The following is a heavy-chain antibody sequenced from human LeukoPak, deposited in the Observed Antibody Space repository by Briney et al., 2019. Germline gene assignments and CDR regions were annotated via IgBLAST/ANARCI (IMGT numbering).Heavy chain of an antibody. CDR2: ISYDGSNK. CDR3: ARDGGYYYDSSGYYSF. V-gene: IGHV3-30*04. Sequence: GGSLRLSWAASGFTFSSYAMHWVRQAPGKGLEWVAVISYDGSNKYYADSEKGRFTISRDNSKNTLYLQMNSLRAEDTAVYYCARDGGYYYDSSGYYSFWGQGTLVTVSS. D-gene: IGHD3-22*01. J-gene: IGHJ4*02. CDR1: GFTFSSYA.